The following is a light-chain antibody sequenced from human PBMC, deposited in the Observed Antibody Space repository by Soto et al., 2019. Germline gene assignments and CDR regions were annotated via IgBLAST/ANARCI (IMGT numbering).Light chain of an antibody. J-gene: IGKJ4*01. CDR2: GAS. Sequence: EIVMTQSPATVSVSQGESATRSCRASQRVYSNLAWYQQRPGQAPRLLIYGASTRATGVPARFSGSGSGTDFTLTINSLQSEDFAVYYCQHYVNWPLTFGGGTKVDIK. CDR1: QRVYSN. CDR3: QHYVNWPLT. V-gene: IGKV3-15*01.